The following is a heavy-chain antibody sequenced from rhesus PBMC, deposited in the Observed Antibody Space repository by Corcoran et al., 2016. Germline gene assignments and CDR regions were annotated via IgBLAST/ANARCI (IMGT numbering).Heavy chain of an antibody. CDR1: GYTFTDYY. V-gene: IGHV1-138*01. CDR3: ARRRVTTVAAAY. J-gene: IGHJ4*01. D-gene: IGHD4-29*01. CDR2: INPKTGGT. Sequence: QVQLVQSGAEVMKPGSSVRVSCTASGYTFTDYYMHWVRQAPGQGLEWKREINPKTGGTNYAQKVQGRVTMTRDTSTSTAYMELSSLRSEDTAVYYCARRRVTTVAAAYWGQGVLVTVSS.